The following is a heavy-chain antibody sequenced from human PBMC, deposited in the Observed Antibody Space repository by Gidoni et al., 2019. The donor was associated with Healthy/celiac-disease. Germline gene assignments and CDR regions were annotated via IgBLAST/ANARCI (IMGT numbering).Heavy chain of an antibody. CDR3: AKCGLRWYDLVDFDL. CDR2: ISGSGGST. CDR1: GFTFRSYA. D-gene: IGHD4-17*01. J-gene: IGHJ2*01. Sequence: EVQLLETGGGLVQPGGSLRLSCAASGFTFRSYAMSWVRQAPGKGLEWVSAISGSGGSTYYADSVKGRFTISRDNSKNTLYLQMNSLRAEDTAVYYCAKCGLRWYDLVDFDLWGRGTLVTVSS. V-gene: IGHV3-23*01.